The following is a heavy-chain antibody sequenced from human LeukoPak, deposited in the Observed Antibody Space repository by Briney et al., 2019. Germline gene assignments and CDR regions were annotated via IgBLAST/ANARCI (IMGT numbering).Heavy chain of an antibody. CDR2: INHSGST. Sequence: PSETLSLTCTVSGGSISSYYWSWTRQPPGKGLEWIGEINHSGSTNYNPSLKSRVTISVDTSKNQFSLKLSSVTAADTAVYYCARASARGTIFGVPSARLXXWGQXXLVT. CDR1: GGSISSYY. D-gene: IGHD3-3*01. CDR3: ARASARGTIFGVPSARLXX. V-gene: IGHV4-34*01. J-gene: IGHJ1*01.